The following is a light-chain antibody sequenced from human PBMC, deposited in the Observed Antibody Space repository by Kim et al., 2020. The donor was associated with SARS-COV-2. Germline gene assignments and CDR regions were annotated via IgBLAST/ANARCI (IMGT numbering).Light chain of an antibody. J-gene: IGKJ1*01. Sequence: SPGERATLSCRASQSVSSNLAWYQQKPGQAPRLLIYGASTRATGIPARFSGSGSGTEFTLTISSLQSEDFAVDYCQQYNNWPPWTFGQGTKVDIK. CDR2: GAS. CDR1: QSVSSN. CDR3: QQYNNWPPWT. V-gene: IGKV3-15*01.